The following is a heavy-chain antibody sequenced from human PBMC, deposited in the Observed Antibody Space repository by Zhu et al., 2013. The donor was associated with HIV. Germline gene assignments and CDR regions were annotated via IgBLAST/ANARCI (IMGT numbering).Heavy chain of an antibody. V-gene: IGHV1-69*01. CDR2: IIPIFGTA. CDR1: GGTFSSYA. Sequence: QVQLVQSGAEVKKPGSSVKVSCKASGGTFSSYAISWVRQAPGQGLEWMGGIIPIFGTANYAQKFQGRVTITADESTSTAYMELSSLRSEDTAVYYCASTVPIYSSTTTGRMDVWGQGTTVTVSS. D-gene: IGHD6-13*01. J-gene: IGHJ6*02. CDR3: ASTVPIYSSTTTGRMDV.